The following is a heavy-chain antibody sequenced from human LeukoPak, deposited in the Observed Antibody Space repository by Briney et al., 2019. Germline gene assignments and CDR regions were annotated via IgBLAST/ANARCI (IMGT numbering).Heavy chain of an antibody. CDR1: GYRFTNYW. CDR2: IDPDDSQS. Sequence: GESLQISCKGSGYRFTNYWIGWVRQMPGKGLEWMGIIDPDDSQSSYSPSFEGQVTISVDKSIRTAYLQWDSLKTSDTAMYYCARPIATVTTYAFDIWGQGTMVTVSS. D-gene: IGHD4-17*01. V-gene: IGHV5-51*01. J-gene: IGHJ3*02. CDR3: ARPIATVTTYAFDI.